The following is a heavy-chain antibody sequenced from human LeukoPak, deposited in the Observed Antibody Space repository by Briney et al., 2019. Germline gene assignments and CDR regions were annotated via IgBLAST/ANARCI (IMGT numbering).Heavy chain of an antibody. J-gene: IGHJ6*03. Sequence: PSETLSLTCTVSGGSISGYYWSGIRQPPGKGLEWLGYIHYSGTTNYNPSLKSRVTISVDTSKNQFSLKLSSVTAADTAVYYCAREDRGSGWPYYMDVWGKGTTVTVSS. D-gene: IGHD6-19*01. CDR3: AREDRGSGWPYYMDV. V-gene: IGHV4-59*01. CDR1: GGSISGYY. CDR2: IHYSGTT.